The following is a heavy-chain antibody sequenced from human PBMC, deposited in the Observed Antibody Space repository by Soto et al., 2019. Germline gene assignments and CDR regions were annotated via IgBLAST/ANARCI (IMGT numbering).Heavy chain of an antibody. CDR1: CCSINSYY. V-gene: IGHV4-59*01. J-gene: IGHJ6*03. Sequence: SGTLSLTCTVLCCSINSYYWGWIPEAPGEGLEWSGYIYYSGSTNYNPSLKSRVTISVDTSKNQFSLKLSSVTAADTAVYYCARDRGPRFWEWENYVEVWGKGTTVTV. CDR3: ARDRGPRFWEWENYVEV. CDR2: IYYSGST. D-gene: IGHD3-3*01.